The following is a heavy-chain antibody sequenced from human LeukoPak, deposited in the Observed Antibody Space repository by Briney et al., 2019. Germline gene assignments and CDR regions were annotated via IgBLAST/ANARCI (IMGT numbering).Heavy chain of an antibody. Sequence: SETLSLTCTVSGGSISSSSYYWGWIRQPPGKGLEWIGSIYYSGSTYYNPSLKSRVTISVDTSKNQFSLKLSSVTAADTAVYYCAKGGEAAALDYWGQGTLVIVSS. CDR3: AKGGEAAALDY. J-gene: IGHJ4*02. V-gene: IGHV4-39*07. CDR1: GGSISSSSYY. CDR2: IYYSGST. D-gene: IGHD6-13*01.